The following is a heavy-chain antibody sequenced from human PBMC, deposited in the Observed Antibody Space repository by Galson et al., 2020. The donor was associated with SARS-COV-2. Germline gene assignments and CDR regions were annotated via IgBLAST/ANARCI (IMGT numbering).Heavy chain of an antibody. Sequence: ASETLSLTCSVSGDSIGNSCWSWIRQPPGKGLQWLGYIHSSGTATYNPSLRSRLSMSADTLKNQLSLTVRAATAADAAVYYCARFMSRRRYFFDFWGQGTLVSVS. CDR1: GDSIGNSC. V-gene: IGHV4-4*09. J-gene: IGHJ4*02. D-gene: IGHD3-10*01. CDR2: IHSSGTA. CDR3: ARFMSRRRYFFDF.